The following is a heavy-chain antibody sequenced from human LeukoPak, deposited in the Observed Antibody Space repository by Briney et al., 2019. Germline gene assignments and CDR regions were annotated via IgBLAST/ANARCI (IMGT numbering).Heavy chain of an antibody. V-gene: IGHV3-23*01. D-gene: IGHD3-22*01. CDR1: GFTFSSYS. CDR2: ISGSGGST. Sequence: GGSLRLSCAASGFTFSSYSMSWVRQAPGKGLEWVSAISGSGGSTYYADSVKGRFTISRDNSKNTLYLQMNSLRAEDTAVYYCAKADSSGYALDYWGQGTLVTVSS. CDR3: AKADSSGYALDY. J-gene: IGHJ4*02.